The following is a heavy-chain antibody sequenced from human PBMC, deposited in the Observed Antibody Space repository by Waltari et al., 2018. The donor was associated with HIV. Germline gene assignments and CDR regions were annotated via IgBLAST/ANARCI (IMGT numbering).Heavy chain of an antibody. CDR3: ARDGVAVAGTFDY. CDR1: GFTFSSYS. Sequence: EVQLVESGGGLVQPGGSLRLSCAASGFTFSSYSMNWVRQAPGKGLGGVSNISRSSSTIYYADSVKGRFTISRDNAKNSLYLQMNSLRAEDTAVYYCARDGVAVAGTFDYWGQGTLVTVSS. CDR2: ISRSSSTI. D-gene: IGHD6-19*01. J-gene: IGHJ4*02. V-gene: IGHV3-48*04.